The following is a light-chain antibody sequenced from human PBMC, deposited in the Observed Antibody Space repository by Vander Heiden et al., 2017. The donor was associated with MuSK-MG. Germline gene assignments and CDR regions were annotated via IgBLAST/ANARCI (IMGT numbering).Light chain of an antibody. Sequence: QSALTQPASVSGSLEQSITIPCTGTTTDVGGYNYVSWYQHHPGKAPKLLIYDVSNRPSGVSNRFSGSKSGKTASLTISGLQAEDEADYYCRSYTSITSLSVFGGGTKLTVL. CDR2: DVS. J-gene: IGLJ3*02. CDR1: TTDVGGYNY. V-gene: IGLV2-14*03. CDR3: RSYTSITSLSV.